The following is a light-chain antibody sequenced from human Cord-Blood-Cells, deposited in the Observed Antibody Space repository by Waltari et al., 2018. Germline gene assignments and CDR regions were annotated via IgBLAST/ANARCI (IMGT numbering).Light chain of an antibody. CDR3: QQLSNWYT. V-gene: IGKV3-11*01. J-gene: IGKJ2*01. CDR2: DAS. CDR1: QSVSSY. Sequence: EIVLTQSPATLSLSPGERATLSCRASQSVSSYLAWYQQKPGQAPWLLIYDASNRATCIPARFSVGVSGTDFTLTISCREPEDFAVYYCQQLSNWYTFGQGTKLEIK.